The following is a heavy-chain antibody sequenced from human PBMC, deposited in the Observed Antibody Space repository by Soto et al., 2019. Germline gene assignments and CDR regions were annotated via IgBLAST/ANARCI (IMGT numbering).Heavy chain of an antibody. CDR1: GGSISSYY. CDR2: IYTSGST. J-gene: IGHJ6*02. Sequence: PAETLSLTCTVSGGSISSYYWSWIRQPAGKGLEWIGRIYTSGSTNYNPSLKSRVTMSVDTSKNQFSLKLSSVTAADTAVYYCARDRPVIAVAANGGDYYYHGMDVWGQGTTVTVSS. D-gene: IGHD6-19*01. CDR3: ARDRPVIAVAANGGDYYYHGMDV. V-gene: IGHV4-4*07.